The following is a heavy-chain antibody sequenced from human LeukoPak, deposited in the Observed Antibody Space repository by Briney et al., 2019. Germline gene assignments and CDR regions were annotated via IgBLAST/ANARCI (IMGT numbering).Heavy chain of an antibody. CDR2: IYYSGST. Sequence: PSQTLSLTCTVSGGSISSGDYYWSWIRQPPGKGLEWIGYIYYSGSTYYNLSLKSRVTISVDTSKNQFSLKLSSVTAADTAVYYCAREVVAALNWFDPWGQGTLVTVSS. CDR3: AREVVAALNWFDP. D-gene: IGHD2-15*01. V-gene: IGHV4-30-4*01. CDR1: GGSISSGDYY. J-gene: IGHJ5*02.